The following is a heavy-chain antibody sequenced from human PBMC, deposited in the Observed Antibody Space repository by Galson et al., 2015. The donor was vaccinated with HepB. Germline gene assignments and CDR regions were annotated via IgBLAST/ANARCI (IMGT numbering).Heavy chain of an antibody. V-gene: IGHV4-39*01. Sequence: SETLSLTCTVSGGSISTRNYYWGWIRHPPGKGLEWTGNIYYSGSTSYNPSLKSRVTMSVDTSKNQFSLKLSSVTAADTTVYYCARVLRYSFYMDVWGKGTTVTVSS. CDR1: GGSISTRNYY. CDR3: ARVLRYSFYMDV. D-gene: IGHD2-15*01. J-gene: IGHJ6*03. CDR2: IYYSGST.